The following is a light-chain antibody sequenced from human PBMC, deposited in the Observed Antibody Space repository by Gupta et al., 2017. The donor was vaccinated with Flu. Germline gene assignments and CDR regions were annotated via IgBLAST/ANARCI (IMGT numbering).Light chain of an antibody. V-gene: IGKV1-16*02. CDR2: DVS. CDR1: QAVRNA. Sequence: DTQMPHSPSSRSAPVGDRVTITCRASQAVRNALAWFQQKPGKAPKSLIYDVSTLESGVPPKFSGSGSETEFTLTIDGLQPEDFATYYCQQYDIFPKTFGQGTKVDFK. CDR3: QQYDIFPKT. J-gene: IGKJ1*01.